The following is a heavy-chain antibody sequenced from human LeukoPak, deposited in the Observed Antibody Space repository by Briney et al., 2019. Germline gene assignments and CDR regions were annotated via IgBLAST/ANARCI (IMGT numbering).Heavy chain of an antibody. V-gene: IGHV1-69*05. CDR3: ARDGGSSTIFGVVIPYFDY. Sequence: SVKVSCKASGYTFSSYAISWVRQAPGQGLEWMGGIIPIFGTANYAQKFQGRVTITTDESTSTAYMELSSLGSEDTAVYYCARDGGSSTIFGVVIPYFDYWGQGTLVTVSS. D-gene: IGHD3-3*01. J-gene: IGHJ4*02. CDR2: IIPIFGTA. CDR1: GYTFSSYA.